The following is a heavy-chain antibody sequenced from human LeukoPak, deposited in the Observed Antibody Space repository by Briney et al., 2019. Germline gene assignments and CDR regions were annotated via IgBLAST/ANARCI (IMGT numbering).Heavy chain of an antibody. Sequence: GASVKVSCKASGYTFTSYGISWVRQAPGQGLEWMGWISAYNGNTNYAQKLQGRVTMTTDTSTSTAYMELRSLRSDDTAVYYCARARTNWNRRDAFDIWGQGTMVTVSS. CDR1: GYTFTSYG. CDR2: ISAYNGNT. V-gene: IGHV1-18*01. D-gene: IGHD1-1*01. CDR3: ARARTNWNRRDAFDI. J-gene: IGHJ3*02.